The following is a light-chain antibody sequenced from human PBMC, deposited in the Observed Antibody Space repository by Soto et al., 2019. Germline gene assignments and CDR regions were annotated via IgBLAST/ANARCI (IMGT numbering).Light chain of an antibody. J-gene: IGKJ1*01. CDR3: QQYSIWRT. Sequence: PGERATLSCRASQSFRSSYLAWYQQKPGQAPRLLIYGASSRATGIPDRFSGSGSGTEFTLTISSLQSEDFAVYYCQQYSIWRTFGQGTKVDIK. CDR2: GAS. V-gene: IGKV3-20*01. CDR1: QSFRSSY.